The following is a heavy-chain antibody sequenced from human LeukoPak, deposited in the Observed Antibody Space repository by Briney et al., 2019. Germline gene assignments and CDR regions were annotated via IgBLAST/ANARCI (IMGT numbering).Heavy chain of an antibody. J-gene: IGHJ4*02. CDR2: INPSGGST. CDR1: GYTFTSYY. Sequence: ASVKVSCKASGYTFTSYYMHWVRQAPGQGLEWMGIINPSGGSTSYAQKFQGRVTMTRDTSTSTVYMELSSLRSEDTAVYYCARGPTYYYGSGSYYNEYYFDYWGQGTLVTVSS. D-gene: IGHD3-10*01. CDR3: ARGPTYYYGSGSYYNEYYFDY. V-gene: IGHV1-46*01.